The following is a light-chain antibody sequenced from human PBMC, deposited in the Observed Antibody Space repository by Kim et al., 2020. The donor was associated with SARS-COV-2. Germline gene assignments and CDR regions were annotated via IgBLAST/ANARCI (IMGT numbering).Light chain of an antibody. CDR2: GTS. Sequence: EIVLTQSPGTLSLSPGERATLSCRASQSVSSSYLAWYQQKPGQAPRLLIYGTSSRATGIPDRFSGSGSGTDFTLTISRLDPEDFAVYYCQQYGSSTGLTFGGGTKVDIK. V-gene: IGKV3-20*01. CDR3: QQYGSSTGLT. CDR1: QSVSSSY. J-gene: IGKJ4*01.